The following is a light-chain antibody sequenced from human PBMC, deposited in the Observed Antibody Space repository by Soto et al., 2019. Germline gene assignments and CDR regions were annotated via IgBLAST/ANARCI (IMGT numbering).Light chain of an antibody. CDR3: QQYNSYSWT. CDR2: DAF. CDR1: QSISSW. Sequence: DIQMTQSPSTLSASVGDRVTITCRASQSISSWLAWYQQKPGKAPKLLIYDAFSLESGVPSRFSGSGSGTEFTLTISSMQTDDFANYYCQQYNSYSWTFGQGTKVDIK. J-gene: IGKJ1*01. V-gene: IGKV1-5*01.